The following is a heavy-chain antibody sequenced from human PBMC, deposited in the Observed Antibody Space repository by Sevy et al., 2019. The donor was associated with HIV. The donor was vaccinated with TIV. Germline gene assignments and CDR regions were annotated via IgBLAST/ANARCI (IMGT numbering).Heavy chain of an antibody. D-gene: IGHD5-18*01. CDR1: GFTFSSYT. Sequence: GGSLRLSCAASGFTFSSYTMNWVRQAPGKGLEWVSSITSGSTYIYYADSVKGRFTISRDNAKNSLYLQMNSLRAEDTAVYYCARVGDTAMVTDYYYYGMDVWGQGTTVTVSS. CDR3: ARVGDTAMVTDYYYYGMDV. J-gene: IGHJ6*02. V-gene: IGHV3-21*01. CDR2: ITSGSTYI.